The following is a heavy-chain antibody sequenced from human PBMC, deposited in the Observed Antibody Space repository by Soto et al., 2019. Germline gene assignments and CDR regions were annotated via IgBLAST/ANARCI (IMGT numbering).Heavy chain of an antibody. V-gene: IGHV1-18*01. J-gene: IGHJ4*02. Sequence: QVQLVQSGPEVKKPGASVKVSCKTSGYTFTDYVISSARQAPGQGLEWMGGFSTYKGNTDYAQKLQGRVTMTTDTSTSTAYMDLRSRRSDDTSVYYCATRSPAFAYWGQGTLVTVSS. CDR2: FSTYKGNT. CDR3: ATRSPAFAY. CDR1: GYTFTDYV.